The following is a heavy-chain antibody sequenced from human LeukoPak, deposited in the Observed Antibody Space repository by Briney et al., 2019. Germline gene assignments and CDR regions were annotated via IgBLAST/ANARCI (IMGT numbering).Heavy chain of an antibody. CDR3: ARSSHYDILTGYSEEDAFDI. D-gene: IGHD3-9*01. V-gene: IGHV3-53*01. CDR2: IYIGGRT. J-gene: IGHJ3*02. CDR1: GFTVSSYY. Sequence: GGSLRLSCAASGFTVSSYYMSWVRQAPGKGLEWVSVIYIGGRTYYADSVTGRFIISRDNSKNTLYLQMNSLRAEDTAVYYCARSSHYDILTGYSEEDAFDIWGQGTMVTVSS.